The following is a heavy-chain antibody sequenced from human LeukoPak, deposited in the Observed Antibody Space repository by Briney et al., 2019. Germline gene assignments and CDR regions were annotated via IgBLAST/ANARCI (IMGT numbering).Heavy chain of an antibody. CDR2: INVDGSSR. Sequence: GGSLRLSCAASGFTFSSYWMHWVRQAPGKGLVWVSRINVDGSSRTYAEDSVKGRFTISRDNAKNTLYLQMNSLRAKDTAVYYCTRDRTLFGTGGDSWGQGTLVTVSS. D-gene: IGHD3-3*01. CDR1: GFTFSSYW. V-gene: IGHV3-74*01. CDR3: TRDRTLFGTGGDS. J-gene: IGHJ4*02.